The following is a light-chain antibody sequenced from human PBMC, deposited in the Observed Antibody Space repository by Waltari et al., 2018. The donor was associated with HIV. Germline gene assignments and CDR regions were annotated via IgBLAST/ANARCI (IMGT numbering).Light chain of an antibody. Sequence: VLPQSPATLSLSPGERATLPCRASQSVSTYLAWYQQGPGQAPRLLIYDASSRATGIPARFSGSGSGTDFTLTISSLEPADFAVYYCQQRSDWPRSTFGGGTKVEIK. CDR2: DAS. J-gene: IGKJ4*01. V-gene: IGKV3-11*01. CDR1: QSVSTY. CDR3: QQRSDWPRST.